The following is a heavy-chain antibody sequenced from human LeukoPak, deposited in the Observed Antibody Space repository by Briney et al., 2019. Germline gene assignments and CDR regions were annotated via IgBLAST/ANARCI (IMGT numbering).Heavy chain of an antibody. CDR3: ARDGVYGDYPFDY. CDR2: ISSSGSTI. CDR1: GFTFSDYY. J-gene: IGHJ4*02. Sequence: GGSLRVSCAASGFTFSDYYMSWIRQAPGKGLEWVSYISSSGSTIYYADSVKGRFTISRDNAKNSLYLQMNSLRAEDTAVYYCARDGVYGDYPFDYWGQGTLVTVSS. V-gene: IGHV3-11*04. D-gene: IGHD4-17*01.